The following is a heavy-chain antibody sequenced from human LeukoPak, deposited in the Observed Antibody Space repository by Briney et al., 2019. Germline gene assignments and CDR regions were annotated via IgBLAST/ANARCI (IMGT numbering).Heavy chain of an antibody. D-gene: IGHD2-15*01. CDR1: GFTFSSYG. CDR3: AKVDYCSGGSCHSGGYGMDV. CDR2: IWYDGSNK. V-gene: IGHV3-33*06. Sequence: PGGSLRLSCAASGFTFSSYGMHWVRQAPGKGLEWVAVIWYDGSNKYYADSVKGRFTISRDNSKNTLYLQMNSLRVEDTAVYYCAKVDYCSGGSCHSGGYGMDVWGQGTTVTVSS. J-gene: IGHJ6*02.